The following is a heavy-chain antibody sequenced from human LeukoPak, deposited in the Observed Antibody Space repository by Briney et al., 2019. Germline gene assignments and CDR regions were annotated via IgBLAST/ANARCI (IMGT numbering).Heavy chain of an antibody. CDR1: GFTFDDYA. J-gene: IGHJ4*02. D-gene: IGHD3-10*01. CDR3: AKDYYGSGSPNQFDY. V-gene: IGHV3-9*01. Sequence: GGSLRLSCAASGFTFDDYAMHWVRQAPGKGLEWVSGIGWNSGSIGYADSVKGRFTISRDNAKNSLYLQMNSLRAEDTAVYYCAKDYYGSGSPNQFDYWGQGTLVTVSS. CDR2: IGWNSGSI.